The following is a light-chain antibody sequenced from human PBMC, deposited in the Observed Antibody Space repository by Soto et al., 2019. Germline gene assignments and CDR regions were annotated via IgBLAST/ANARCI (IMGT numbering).Light chain of an antibody. Sequence: EIVMAQSPATLSVSPGERATLSCRASQSVSSNLAWYQQKPGQAPRLLIYGASTRATGIPARFSGSGSGTEFTLTIGSLQSEDFAVYYCQQYNNWPETFGQGTKVDI. J-gene: IGKJ1*01. V-gene: IGKV3-15*01. CDR3: QQYNNWPET. CDR1: QSVSSN. CDR2: GAS.